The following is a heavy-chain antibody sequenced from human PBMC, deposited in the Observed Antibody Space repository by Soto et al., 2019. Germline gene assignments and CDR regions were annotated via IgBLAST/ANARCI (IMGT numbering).Heavy chain of an antibody. CDR2: ISGYNGYP. CDR1: GYIFTNYG. V-gene: IGHV1-18*01. J-gene: IGHJ4*02. Sequence: QVQLVQSGAEVRKPGASVNVSCKTSGYIFTNYGVAWVRQAPAQGLELVAWISGYNGYPKYTQKFQGRVTVTTDTASRTGSMELRNLRSDDTAVYYCARGSAGALYDLWGQGTLVTVSS. D-gene: IGHD6-13*01. CDR3: ARGSAGALYDL.